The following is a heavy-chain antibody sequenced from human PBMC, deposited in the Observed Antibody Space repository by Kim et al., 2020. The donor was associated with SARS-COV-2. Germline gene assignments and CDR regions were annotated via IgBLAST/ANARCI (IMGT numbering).Heavy chain of an antibody. Sequence: GRSLRLSCAASGFTFSSYAMHWVRQAPGKGLEWVAVISYDGSNKYYADSVKGRFTISRDNSKNTLYLQMNSLRAEDTAVYYCARSRRAFDIWGQGTMVTV. J-gene: IGHJ3*02. CDR1: GFTFSSYA. CDR3: ARSRRAFDI. CDR2: ISYDGSNK. V-gene: IGHV3-30*04.